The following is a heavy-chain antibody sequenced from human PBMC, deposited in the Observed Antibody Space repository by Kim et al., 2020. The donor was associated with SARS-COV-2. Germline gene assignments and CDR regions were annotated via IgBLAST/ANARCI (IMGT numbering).Heavy chain of an antibody. Sequence: SETLSLTCTVSGGSVSSGSYYWSWIRQPPGKGLEWIGYIYYSGSTNYNPSLKSRVTISVDTSKNQFSLKLSSVTAADTAVYYCARVGVVAAVDAFDIWGQGTMVTVSS. D-gene: IGHD2-15*01. CDR3: ARVGVVAAVDAFDI. CDR1: GGSVSSGSYY. V-gene: IGHV4-61*01. J-gene: IGHJ3*02. CDR2: IYYSGST.